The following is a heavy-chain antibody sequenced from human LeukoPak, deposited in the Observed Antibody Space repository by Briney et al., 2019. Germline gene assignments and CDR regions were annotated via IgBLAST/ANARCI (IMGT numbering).Heavy chain of an antibody. D-gene: IGHD3-22*01. J-gene: IGHJ4*02. CDR1: GFTFSSYG. V-gene: IGHV3-33*01. Sequence: PGRSLRLSCAASGFTFSSYGMHGVRQAPGKGLEGGAVIWYDGSKKYYADSVKGRFTISRDNSKNTLYLQMNSLRAEDTAVYYCARSRYYYDSSDYSGYWGQGTLVTVSS. CDR2: IWYDGSKK. CDR3: ARSRYYYDSSDYSGY.